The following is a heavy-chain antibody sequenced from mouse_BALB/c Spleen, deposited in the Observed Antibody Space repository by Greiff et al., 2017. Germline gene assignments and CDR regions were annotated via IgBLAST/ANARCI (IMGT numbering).Heavy chain of an antibody. V-gene: IGHV5-17*02. CDR3: AREREYDGYPAWFAY. CDR2: ISSGSSTI. Sequence: EVQLVESGGGLVQPGGSRKLSCAASGFTFSSFGMHWVRQAPEKGLEWVAYISSGSSTIYYADTVKGRFTISRDNPKNTLFLQMTSLRSEDTAMYYCAREREYDGYPAWFAYWGQGTLVTVSA. D-gene: IGHD2-3*01. CDR1: GFTFSSFG. J-gene: IGHJ3*01.